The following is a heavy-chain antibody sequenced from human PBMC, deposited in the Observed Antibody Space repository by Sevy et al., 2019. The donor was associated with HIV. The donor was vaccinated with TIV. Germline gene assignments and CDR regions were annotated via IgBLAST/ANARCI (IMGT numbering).Heavy chain of an antibody. J-gene: IGHJ4*02. CDR2: IRNKADSYPP. D-gene: IGHD6-13*01. CDR3: ATHAGIAAAGRVFDY. CDR1: GFTFSDHY. Sequence: GGSLRLSCAASGFTFSDHYMEGVRQSPGKGLEWVGRIRNKADSYPPEYAVSVKVRFTISRDDSKSSLYLLMNSLKTEDTAVYYCATHAGIAAAGRVFDYWGQGTLVTVSS. V-gene: IGHV3-72*01.